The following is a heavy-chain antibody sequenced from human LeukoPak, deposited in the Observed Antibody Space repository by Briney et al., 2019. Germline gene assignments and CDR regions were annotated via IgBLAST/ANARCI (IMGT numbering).Heavy chain of an antibody. D-gene: IGHD4-4*01. V-gene: IGHV3-64*01. Sequence: GGSLRLSCAASGFTFSSYAMHWVRQAPGKGLEYVSAISSNGGSTYYANSVKGRFTISRDNSKNTLYLQMGSLRAEDMAVYYCARDSMGDENSDYGYFDLWGRGTLVTVSS. CDR1: GFTFSSYA. CDR3: ARDSMGDENSDYGYFDL. CDR2: ISSNGGST. J-gene: IGHJ2*01.